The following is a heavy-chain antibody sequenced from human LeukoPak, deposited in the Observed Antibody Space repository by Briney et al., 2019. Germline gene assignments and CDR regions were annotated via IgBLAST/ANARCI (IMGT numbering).Heavy chain of an antibody. Sequence: KPSETLSLTCTVSGGSISTYYWSWIRQPPGKGLEWIGYIYYSGSTNYNPSLKSRVTISVDTSKNQFSLKLTSETAADTAVYYCARRYGGYSNFDYWGQGTLVTVSS. CDR1: GGSISTYY. V-gene: IGHV4-59*08. D-gene: IGHD5-12*01. J-gene: IGHJ4*02. CDR3: ARRYGGYSNFDY. CDR2: IYYSGST.